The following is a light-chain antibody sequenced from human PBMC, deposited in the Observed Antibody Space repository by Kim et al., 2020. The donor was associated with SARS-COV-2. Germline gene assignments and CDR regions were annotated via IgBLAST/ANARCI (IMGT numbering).Light chain of an antibody. J-gene: IGLJ2*01. Sequence: SITLSCTGTSSVVGSYSLVSWYQQHPGKAPKLMIYEVSKRPSGVSNRFSGSKSGNTASLTISGLQAEDEADYYCCSYAGSSTLGVFGGGTQLTVL. CDR1: SSVVGSYSL. CDR2: EVS. V-gene: IGLV2-23*02. CDR3: CSYAGSSTLGV.